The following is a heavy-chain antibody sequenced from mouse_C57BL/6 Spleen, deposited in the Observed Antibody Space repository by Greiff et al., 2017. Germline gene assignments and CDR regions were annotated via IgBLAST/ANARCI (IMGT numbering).Heavy chain of an antibody. CDR1: GFSFNTYA. CDR2: IRSRSNNYAT. D-gene: IGHD2-12*01. Sequence: EVQGVESGGGLVQPKGSLKLSCAASGFSFNTYAMNWVRQAPGKGLEWVARIRSRSNNYATYYAGSVKDRLTISRDDSDSMLYLQMNNLKTEDTAMCCGVRHDDSSCFAYWGQGTLVTVSA. V-gene: IGHV10-1*01. CDR3: VRHDDSSCFAY. J-gene: IGHJ3*01.